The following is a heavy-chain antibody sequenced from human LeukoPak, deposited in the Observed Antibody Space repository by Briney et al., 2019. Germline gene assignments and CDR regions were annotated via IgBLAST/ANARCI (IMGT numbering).Heavy chain of an antibody. CDR2: INAGNGNT. CDR3: AREYCSSTSCYYYFDY. J-gene: IGHJ4*02. Sequence: ASVKVSCKASGYTFASYDIHWVRQAPGQRLEWMGWINAGNGNTKYSQKFQGRVTITRDTSGSTAYMELSSLRSEDTAVYYCAREYCSSTSCYYYFDYWGQGTLVTVSS. V-gene: IGHV1-3*01. D-gene: IGHD2-2*01. CDR1: GYTFASYD.